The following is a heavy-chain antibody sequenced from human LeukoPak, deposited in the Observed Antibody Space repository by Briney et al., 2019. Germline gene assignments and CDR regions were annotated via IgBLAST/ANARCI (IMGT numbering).Heavy chain of an antibody. J-gene: IGHJ4*02. Sequence: GGSLRLSCAASGFTFSSYGMHWVRQAPGKGLEWVAVISYDGSNKYYADSVKGRFTISRDNSKNTLYLQMNSLRAEDTAVYYCARDERLDTVGYCSSTSCYFPSLWGQGTLVTVSS. V-gene: IGHV3-30*03. CDR2: ISYDGSNK. CDR1: GFTFSSYG. CDR3: ARDERLDTVGYCSSTSCYFPSL. D-gene: IGHD2-2*01.